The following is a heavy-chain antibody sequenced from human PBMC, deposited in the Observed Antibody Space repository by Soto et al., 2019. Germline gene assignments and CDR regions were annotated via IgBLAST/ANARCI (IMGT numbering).Heavy chain of an antibody. CDR1: GGTFSSYA. Sequence: SVKVSCKASGGTFSSYAISWVRQAPGQGLEWMGGIIPIFGTANYARKFQGRVTITADESTSTAYMELSSLRSEDTAVYYCARSDSVDTATDYWGQGTLVTVSS. D-gene: IGHD5-18*01. V-gene: IGHV1-69*13. CDR2: IIPIFGTA. CDR3: ARSDSVDTATDY. J-gene: IGHJ4*02.